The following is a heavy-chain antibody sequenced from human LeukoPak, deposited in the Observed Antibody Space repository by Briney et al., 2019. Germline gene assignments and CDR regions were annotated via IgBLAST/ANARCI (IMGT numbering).Heavy chain of an antibody. CDR1: GYTFTSYD. CDR2: MNPNSGNT. Sequence: ASVKVSCKASGYTFTSYDINWVRQATGQGLEWMGWMNPNSGNTGYAQKFQGRVTITRNTSISTAYMELSSLRSEDTAVYYCAREATGSQGIDYWGQGTLVTVPS. D-gene: IGHD3-10*01. V-gene: IGHV1-8*03. J-gene: IGHJ4*02. CDR3: AREATGSQGIDY.